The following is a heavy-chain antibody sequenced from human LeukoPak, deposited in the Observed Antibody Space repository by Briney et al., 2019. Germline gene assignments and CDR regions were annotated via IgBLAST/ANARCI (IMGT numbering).Heavy chain of an antibody. J-gene: IGHJ4*02. V-gene: IGHV3-21*01. CDR1: GFTFTSYS. CDR2: ISRSSSYI. CDR3: ARDLPGKENFDY. D-gene: IGHD4-23*01. Sequence: GGSLRLSCAASGFTFTSYSMNWVRQAPGKGLEWVSSISRSSSYIYYADSVKGRFTISRDNAKNSLYLQMNSLRAEDTAVYYCARDLPGKENFDYWGQGTLVTVSS.